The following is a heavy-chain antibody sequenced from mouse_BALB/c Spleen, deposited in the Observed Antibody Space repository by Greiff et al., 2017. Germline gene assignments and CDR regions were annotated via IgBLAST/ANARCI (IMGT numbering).Heavy chain of an antibody. V-gene: IGHV2-9*02. D-gene: IGHD1-1*01. Sequence: VQLVESGPGLVAPSQSLSITCTVSGFSLTSYGVHWVRQPPGKGLEWLGVIWAGGSTNYNSALMSRLSISKDNSKSQVFLKMNSLQTDDTAMYYCARGEDYYGRAMDYWGQGTSVTVSS. CDR2: IWAGGST. CDR1: GFSLTSYG. J-gene: IGHJ4*01. CDR3: ARGEDYYGRAMDY.